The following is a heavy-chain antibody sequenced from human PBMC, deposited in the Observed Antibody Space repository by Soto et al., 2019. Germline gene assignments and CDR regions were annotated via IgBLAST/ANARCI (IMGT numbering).Heavy chain of an antibody. CDR2: IYYSGST. CDR1: GGSISSGDYY. J-gene: IGHJ4*02. D-gene: IGHD3-3*01. V-gene: IGHV4-30-4*08. Sequence: SETLSLTCTVSGGSISSGDYYWSWIRQPPGKGLEWIGYIYYSGSTYYNPSLKSRVTISVDTSKNQFSLKLSSVTAADTAVYYCARVKYYDFWSGYAYYFDYWGQGTLVTVSS. CDR3: ARVKYYDFWSGYAYYFDY.